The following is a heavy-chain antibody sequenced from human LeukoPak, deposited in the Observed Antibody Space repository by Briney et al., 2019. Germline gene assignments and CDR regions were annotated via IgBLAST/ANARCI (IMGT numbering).Heavy chain of an antibody. CDR3: ARIVGGEGYSSGWYDY. Sequence: SQTLSLTCTVSGDSINAGHYYWSWIRQPAGKGLEWVGRAYDTGSTWHSPSLKDRVTISIDTSKNQFSLNLNAVTAADTAVYFCARIVGGEGYSSGWYDYWGPGILVTVSS. CDR2: AYDTGST. J-gene: IGHJ4*02. CDR1: GDSINAGHYY. D-gene: IGHD6-19*01. V-gene: IGHV4-61*02.